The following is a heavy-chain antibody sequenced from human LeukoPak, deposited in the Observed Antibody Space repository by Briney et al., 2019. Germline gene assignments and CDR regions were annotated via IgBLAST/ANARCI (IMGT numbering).Heavy chain of an antibody. CDR3: ARSLIDYGGSYDAFDI. Sequence: SVKVSCKASGGTFSTYAISWVRQAPGQGLEWMGGITPILGTANYAQKFQGRVTINADQSTSTAYMKLSSLRSEDTAVYYCARSLIDYGGSYDAFDIWGQGTMVTISS. V-gene: IGHV1-69*10. CDR1: GGTFSTYA. J-gene: IGHJ3*02. CDR2: ITPILGTA. D-gene: IGHD4-23*01.